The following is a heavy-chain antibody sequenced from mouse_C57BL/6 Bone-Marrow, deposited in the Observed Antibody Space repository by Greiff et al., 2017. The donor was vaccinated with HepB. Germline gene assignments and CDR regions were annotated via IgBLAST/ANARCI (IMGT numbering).Heavy chain of an antibody. V-gene: IGHV1-64*01. Sequence: QVQLKQPGAELVKPGASVKLSCKASGYTFTSYWMHWVKQRPGQGLEWIGMIHPNSGSTNYNEKFKSKATLTVDKSSSTAYMQLSSLTSEDSAVYYCARSYSNYVPYYAMDYWGQGTSVTVSS. CDR3: ARSYSNYVPYYAMDY. J-gene: IGHJ4*01. D-gene: IGHD2-5*01. CDR2: IHPNSGST. CDR1: GYTFTSYW.